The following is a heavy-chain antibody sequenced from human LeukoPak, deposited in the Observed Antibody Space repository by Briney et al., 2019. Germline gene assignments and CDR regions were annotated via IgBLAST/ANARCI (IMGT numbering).Heavy chain of an antibody. V-gene: IGHV3-74*01. Sequence: GGTLRLSCAASGFTFSSYWMNWVRQAPGKGLVWVSRIASDGSSTTYADSVKGRFSISRDNAKNTLYLQMNSLRVEDTAVYYCARGRPHGNDYWGQGTLVTVSS. CDR1: GFTFSSYW. CDR3: ARGRPHGNDY. J-gene: IGHJ4*02. CDR2: IASDGSST. D-gene: IGHD4-23*01.